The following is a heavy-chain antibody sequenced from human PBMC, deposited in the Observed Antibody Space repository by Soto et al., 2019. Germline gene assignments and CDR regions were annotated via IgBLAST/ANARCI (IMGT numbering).Heavy chain of an antibody. Sequence: QLHLVQSGAVVKKPGASVTVSCSASGYPVTAYYMHWVRQAPGRGLEWMGGINPATGAAKYTQTFQGRVTRPRATSTGTVSLGPRGPTSGNTARFYCARGGGVGVAGSAAFDMWGQGTLVTVSS. CDR2: INPATGAA. V-gene: IGHV1-2*02. D-gene: IGHD3-3*01. CDR1: GYPVTAYY. J-gene: IGHJ3*02. CDR3: ARGGGVGVAGSAAFDM.